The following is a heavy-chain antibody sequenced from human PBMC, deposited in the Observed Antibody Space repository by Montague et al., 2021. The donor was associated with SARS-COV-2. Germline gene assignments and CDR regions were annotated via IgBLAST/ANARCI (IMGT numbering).Heavy chain of an antibody. D-gene: IGHD6-19*01. CDR1: GASISSSHW. J-gene: IGHJ3*02. Sequence: SETLSLTCAVSGASISSSHWWRGSRQPPGKGLEWMGENYHTGSTNYNPSLNSRTTISVDKSNNQFSLKLSSVTAADTAVYFCARAPIVVSGKNAFDIWGQGTMVTVSS. V-gene: IGHV4-4*02. CDR2: NYHTGST. CDR3: ARAPIVVSGKNAFDI.